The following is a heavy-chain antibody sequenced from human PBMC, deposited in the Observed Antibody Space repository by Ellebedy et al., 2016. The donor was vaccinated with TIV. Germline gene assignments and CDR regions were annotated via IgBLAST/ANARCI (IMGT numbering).Heavy chain of an antibody. V-gene: IGHV3-72*01. CDR1: GFTFSDHY. CDR3: ARLPRIAVAGTGGPGYYYYGMDV. Sequence: GGSLRLSXAASGFTFSDHYMDWVRQAPGKGLEWVGRTRNKANSYTTEYAASVKGRFTISRDDSKNSLYLQMNSLKTEDTAVYYCARLPRIAVAGTGGPGYYYYGMDVWGQGTTVTVSS. CDR2: TRNKANSYTT. J-gene: IGHJ6*02. D-gene: IGHD6-19*01.